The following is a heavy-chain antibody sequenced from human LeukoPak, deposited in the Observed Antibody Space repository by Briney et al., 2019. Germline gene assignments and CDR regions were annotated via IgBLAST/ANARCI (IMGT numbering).Heavy chain of an antibody. V-gene: IGHV1-18*01. CDR2: ISAYNGNT. CDR3: ARDNGGFWYSSSFGFY. D-gene: IGHD6-6*01. CDR1: GYTFTSHG. Sequence: GASVKVSCKASGYTFTSHGISWVRQAPGQGLEWMGWISAYNGNTNYAQKLQGRVTMTTDTSTSTAYMELRSLRSDDTAVYYCARDNGGFWYSSSFGFYWGQGTLVTVSS. J-gene: IGHJ4*02.